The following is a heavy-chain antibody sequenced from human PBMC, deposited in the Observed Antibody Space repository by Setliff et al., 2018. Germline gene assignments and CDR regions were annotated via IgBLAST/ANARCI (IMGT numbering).Heavy chain of an antibody. V-gene: IGHV1-18*01. D-gene: IGHD3-10*01. CDR2: ISPHTGKT. CDR1: GYTFTDYI. J-gene: IGHJ4*02. Sequence: ASVKVSCKASGYTFTDYIINWVRQAPGQGLEWVGWISPHTGKTYFAQKLQGRVTMTTDTSAETAYMELRSLRSDDTDIYYYAPELWGQGTTVTVSS. CDR3: APEL.